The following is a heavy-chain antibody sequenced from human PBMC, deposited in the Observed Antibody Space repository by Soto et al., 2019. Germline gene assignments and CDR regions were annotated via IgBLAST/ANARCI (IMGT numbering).Heavy chain of an antibody. CDR3: AKDGYDGSGSYYTNYYYYMDV. CDR2: ISWNSGSI. V-gene: IGHV3-9*01. Sequence: GGSLRLSCAASGFTFDDYAMHWVRQAPGKGLEWVSGISWNSGSIGYADSVKGRFTISRDNAKNSLYLQMNSLRAEDTALYYCAKDGYDGSGSYYTNYYYYMDVWGKGTTVTVSS. J-gene: IGHJ6*03. CDR1: GFTFDDYA. D-gene: IGHD3-10*01.